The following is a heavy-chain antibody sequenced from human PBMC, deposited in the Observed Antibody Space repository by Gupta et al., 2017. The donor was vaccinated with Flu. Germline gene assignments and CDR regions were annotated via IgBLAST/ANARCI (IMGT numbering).Heavy chain of an antibody. J-gene: IGHJ5*01. D-gene: IGHD2/OR15-2a*01. V-gene: IGHV1-2*02. CDR3: AIDIVMMPNARGFGS. CDR2: INPNSGDT. CDR1: GYTFSDYY. Sequence: QVQLLQSGAEVKQPGASVKVSCKASGYTFSDYYILWVRPAPGQGPEWVGWINPNSGDTNYAQRFQGRVTMTSDTSISTAYMELSSLRSDDTAVYYCAIDIVMMPNARGFGSWGQGTLVTVSS.